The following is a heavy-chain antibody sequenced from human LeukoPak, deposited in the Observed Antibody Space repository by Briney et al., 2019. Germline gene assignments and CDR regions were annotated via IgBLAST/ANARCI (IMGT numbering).Heavy chain of an antibody. V-gene: IGHV3-11*01. D-gene: IGHD3-3*02. CDR2: ISSIGTTI. CDR3: ASSTRDYYYSYGMDI. Sequence: PGGSLRLSCAASGFTFSNYYMSWIRQAPGKGLEWLSYISSIGTTIDYADSVKGRFTIPRDNAKNSLFLQMNSLRVEDTAVYYCASSTRDYYYSYGMDIWGQGTTVTVSS. J-gene: IGHJ6*02. CDR1: GFTFSNYY.